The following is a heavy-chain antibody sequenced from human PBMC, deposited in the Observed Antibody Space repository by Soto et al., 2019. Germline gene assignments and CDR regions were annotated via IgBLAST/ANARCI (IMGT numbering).Heavy chain of an antibody. D-gene: IGHD6-13*01. J-gene: IGHJ4*02. Sequence: SETLSLTCTVSGGSISSGGYYWSWIRQHPGKGLEWIGYIYYSGSTYYNPSLKSRVTISVDTSKNQFSLKLSSVTAADTAVYYCARGGEYSSSWSQGRFFDYWGQGTLVTVSS. V-gene: IGHV4-31*03. CDR2: IYYSGST. CDR3: ARGGEYSSSWSQGRFFDY. CDR1: GGSISSGGYY.